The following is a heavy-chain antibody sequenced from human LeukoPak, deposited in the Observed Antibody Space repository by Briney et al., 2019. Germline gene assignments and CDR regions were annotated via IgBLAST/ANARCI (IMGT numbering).Heavy chain of an antibody. V-gene: IGHV1-69*10. J-gene: IGHJ5*02. CDR3: ARGLIADSAGWFDP. D-gene: IGHD6-13*01. CDR1: GGTFISYA. CDR2: IIPIFGIA. Sequence: GASVKVSCKASGGTFISYAISWVRQAPGQGLEWMGGIIPIFGIANYAQKFQGRVTITADKSTSTAYMELSSLRSEDTAVYYCARGLIADSAGWFDPWGQGTLVTVSS.